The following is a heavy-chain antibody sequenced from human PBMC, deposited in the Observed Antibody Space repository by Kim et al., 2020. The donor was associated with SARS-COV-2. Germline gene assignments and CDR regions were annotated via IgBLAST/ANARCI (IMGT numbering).Heavy chain of an antibody. Sequence: RGSLRLSCATSGFTFRTYAMTWVRQAPGKGLEWVSTISGSGDSTYYADSVKGRFTISRDNSKNTLSLQMNSLRAEDTAIYYCAKDLRNIVAMVATTVDWG. D-gene: IGHD2-15*01. CDR1: GFTFRTYA. V-gene: IGHV3-23*01. CDR3: AKDLRNIVAMVATTVD. CDR2: ISGSGDST. J-gene: IGHJ1*01.